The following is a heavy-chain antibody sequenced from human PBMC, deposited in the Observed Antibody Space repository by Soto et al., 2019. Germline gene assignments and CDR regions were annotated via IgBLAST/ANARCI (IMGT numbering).Heavy chain of an antibody. CDR1: GGTFSSYA. CDR3: ARGVDYYYDGMYV. D-gene: IGHD2-15*01. CDR2: IIPIFGTA. V-gene: IGHV1-69*01. Sequence: QVQLVQSGAEVKKPGSSVKVSCKASGGTFSSYAISWVRQAPGQGLEWMGGIIPIFGTANYAQKFQGRGTITAYESTSTAYMELSSLRSADTAVYDCARGVDYYYDGMYVWGQGTTVTGSS. J-gene: IGHJ6*02.